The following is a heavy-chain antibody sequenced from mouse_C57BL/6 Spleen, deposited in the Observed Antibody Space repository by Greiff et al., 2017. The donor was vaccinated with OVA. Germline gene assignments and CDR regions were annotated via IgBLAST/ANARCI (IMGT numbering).Heavy chain of an antibody. V-gene: IGHV1-81*01. J-gene: IGHJ2*01. D-gene: IGHD1-1*01. CDR1: GYTFTSYG. CDR2: IFPRSGNT. Sequence: VQLQQSGAELARPGASVKLSCKASGYTFTSYGISWVKQRTGQGLEWIGEIFPRSGNTYYNEKFKGKATLTADKSSSTAYMELRSLTSEDSAVYFCARRGGIATGGYWGQGTTLTVSA. CDR3: ARRGGIATGGY.